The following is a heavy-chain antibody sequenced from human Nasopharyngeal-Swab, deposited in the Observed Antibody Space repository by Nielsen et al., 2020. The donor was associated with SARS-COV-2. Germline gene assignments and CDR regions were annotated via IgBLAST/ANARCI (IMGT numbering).Heavy chain of an antibody. Sequence: SETLSLTCTVSDASINTYYWCWIRQSPGTGLERLGHIYRTETTNYNPYLNSRIIISVDTSKNQFSFSLNLSSVTAADTALYYCAATRYSYGPFFDYWAQGTQVTVSS. J-gene: IGHJ4*02. CDR2: IYRTETT. V-gene: IGHV4-59*03. CDR3: AATRYSYGPFFDY. CDR1: DASINTYY. D-gene: IGHD5-18*01.